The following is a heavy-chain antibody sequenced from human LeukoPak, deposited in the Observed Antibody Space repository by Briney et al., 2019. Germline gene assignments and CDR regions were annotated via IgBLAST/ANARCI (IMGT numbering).Heavy chain of an antibody. CDR1: GFTFDDYA. CDR2: ISWNSGSI. Sequence: GGSLRLSCAASGFTFDDYAMHWVRQAPGKGLEWVSGISWNSGSIGYADSVKGRFTISRDNSKNTLYLQMNSLRAEDTAVYYCAKDQWLGIDYWGQGTLVTVSS. J-gene: IGHJ4*02. D-gene: IGHD6-19*01. CDR3: AKDQWLGIDY. V-gene: IGHV3-9*01.